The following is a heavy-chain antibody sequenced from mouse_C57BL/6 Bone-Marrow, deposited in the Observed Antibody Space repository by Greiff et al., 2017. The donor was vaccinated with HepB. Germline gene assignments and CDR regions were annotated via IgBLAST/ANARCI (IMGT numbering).Heavy chain of an antibody. V-gene: IGHV1-50*01. CDR1: GYTFTSYW. Sequence: QVQLQQPGAELVKPGASVKLSCKASGYTFTSYWMQWVKQRPGQGLEWIGEIDPSDSYTNYNQKFKGKATLTVDTSSSTAYMQLSSLTSEDSAVHYCARPLITTVVADFDYWGQGTTLTVSS. J-gene: IGHJ2*01. D-gene: IGHD1-1*01. CDR3: ARPLITTVVADFDY. CDR2: IDPSDSYT.